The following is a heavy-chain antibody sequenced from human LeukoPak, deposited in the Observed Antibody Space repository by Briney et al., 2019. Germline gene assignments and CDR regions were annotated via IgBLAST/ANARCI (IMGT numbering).Heavy chain of an antibody. J-gene: IGHJ4*02. CDR3: ARVGDIADFDY. CDR2: IYYSGST. D-gene: IGHD3-10*01. CDR1: GGSISSYY. V-gene: IGHV4-59*08. Sequence: SETLSLTCTVSGGSISSYYWSWIRQPPGKGLEWIGYIYYSGSTNYNPSLKSRVTISVDTSKNQFSLKLSSVTAADTAVYYCARVGDIADFDYWGQGTLVTVSS.